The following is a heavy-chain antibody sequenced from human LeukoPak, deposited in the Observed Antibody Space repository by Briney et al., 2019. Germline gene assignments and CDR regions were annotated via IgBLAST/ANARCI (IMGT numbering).Heavy chain of an antibody. CDR3: ARDITMVRGVIITNWFDP. CDR2: INHSGST. V-gene: IGHV4-34*01. J-gene: IGHJ5*02. Sequence: TSETLSLTCAVYGGSFSGYYWSWIRQPPGKGLEWIGEINHSGSTNYNPSLKSRVTISVDTSKNQFSLKLSSVTAADTAVYYCARDITMVRGVIITNWFDPWGQGTLVTVSS. D-gene: IGHD3-10*01. CDR1: GGSFSGYY.